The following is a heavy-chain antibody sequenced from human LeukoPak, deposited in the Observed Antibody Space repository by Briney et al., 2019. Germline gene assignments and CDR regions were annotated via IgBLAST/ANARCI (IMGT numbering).Heavy chain of an antibody. D-gene: IGHD5-18*01. Sequence: GGSLRLSXAASGFTFDDHAMHWVRQAPGKGLEWVSLISGDGDSTYYADSVKGRFTISRVNSKNSLYLQMNSLRTEDTALFYCAKDKYSYGYNFDYWGQGTLVTVSS. CDR3: AKDKYSYGYNFDY. CDR2: ISGDGDST. J-gene: IGHJ4*02. V-gene: IGHV3-43*02. CDR1: GFTFDDHA.